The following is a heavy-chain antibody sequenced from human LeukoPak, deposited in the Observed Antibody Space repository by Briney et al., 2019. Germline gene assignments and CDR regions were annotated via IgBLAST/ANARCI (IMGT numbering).Heavy chain of an antibody. V-gene: IGHV1-69*05. CDR1: GGTFSSYA. D-gene: IGHD3-10*01. CDR2: IIPIFGTA. CDR3: ASDPPHYYGSGRLFDY. Sequence: SVKVSCKASGGTFSSYAISWVRQAPGQGLEWMGGIIPIFGTANYAQKFQGRVTITTDESTRTAYMELSSLRSEDTAAYYCASDPPHYYGSGRLFDYWGQGTLVTVSS. J-gene: IGHJ4*02.